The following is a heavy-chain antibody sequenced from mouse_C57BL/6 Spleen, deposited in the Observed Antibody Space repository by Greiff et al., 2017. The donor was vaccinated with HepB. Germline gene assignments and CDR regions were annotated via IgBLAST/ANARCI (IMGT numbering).Heavy chain of an antibody. Sequence: EVKLVESGAELVRPGASVKLSCTASGFNIKDDYMHWVKQRPEQGLEWIGWIDPENGDTEYASKFQGKATITADTSSNTAYLQLSSLTSEDTAVYYCTTFLFAYWGQGTLVTVSA. J-gene: IGHJ3*01. CDR1: GFNIKDDY. CDR2: IDPENGDT. V-gene: IGHV14-4*01. CDR3: TTFLFAY.